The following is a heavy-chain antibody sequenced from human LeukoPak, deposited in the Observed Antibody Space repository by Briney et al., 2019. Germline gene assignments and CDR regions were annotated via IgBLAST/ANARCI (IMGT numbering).Heavy chain of an antibody. Sequence: AETLSLTCTVSGGSISSSSYYWGWIRQPPGKGLEWIGSIYYSGSTYYNPSLKSRVTISVDTSKNQFSLKLSSVTAADTAVYYCAREGSSGDPWGQGTLVTVSS. D-gene: IGHD6-6*01. CDR3: AREGSSGDP. V-gene: IGHV4-39*07. J-gene: IGHJ5*02. CDR2: IYYSGST. CDR1: GGSISSSSYY.